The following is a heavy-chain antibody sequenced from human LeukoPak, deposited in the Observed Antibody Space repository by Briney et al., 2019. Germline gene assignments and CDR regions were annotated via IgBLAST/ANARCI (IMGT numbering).Heavy chain of an antibody. CDR2: ISSNGGST. J-gene: IGHJ6*02. D-gene: IGHD3-9*01. CDR3: VKGMEDYDILTGVLDV. CDR1: GFTFSSYA. Sequence: GGSLRLSCSASGFTFSSYAMHWVRLAPGKGLEYVSAISSNGGSTYYADSVKGRFTISRDNSKNTLYLQMSSLRAEDTAVYYCVKGMEDYDILTGVLDVWGQGTTVTVSS. V-gene: IGHV3-64D*06.